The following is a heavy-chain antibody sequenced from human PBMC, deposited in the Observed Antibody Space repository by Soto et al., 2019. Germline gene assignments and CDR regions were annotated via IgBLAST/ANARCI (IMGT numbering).Heavy chain of an antibody. CDR3: AKANTAMVTDYYYYMDV. CDR2: ISGSGGST. J-gene: IGHJ6*03. CDR1: GFTFSSYA. V-gene: IGHV3-23*01. Sequence: GWSLRLSCAASGFTFSSYAMSWVRQAPGKGLEWVSAISGSGGSTYYADSVKGRFTISRDNSKNTLYLQMNSLRAEDTAVYYCAKANTAMVTDYYYYMDVWGKGTTVTVSS. D-gene: IGHD5-18*01.